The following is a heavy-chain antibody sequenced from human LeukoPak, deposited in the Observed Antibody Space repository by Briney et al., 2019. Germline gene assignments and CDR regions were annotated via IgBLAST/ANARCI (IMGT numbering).Heavy chain of an antibody. CDR3: ARLEPYYDILTGYYTY. J-gene: IGHJ4*02. V-gene: IGHV5-10-1*01. CDR2: IDPSDSYT. Sequence: GESLKISCKGSGYSFTSYWISWERQMPGKGLEWMGRIDPSDSYTNYSPSFQGHVTISADKSISTAYLQWSSLKASDTAMYYCARLEPYYDILTGYYTYWGQGTLVTVSS. D-gene: IGHD3-9*01. CDR1: GYSFTSYW.